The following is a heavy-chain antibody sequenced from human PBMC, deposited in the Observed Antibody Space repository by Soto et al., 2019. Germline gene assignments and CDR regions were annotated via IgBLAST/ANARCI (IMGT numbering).Heavy chain of an antibody. J-gene: IGHJ6*02. CDR2: IYPGDSDT. Sequence: PGESLKISCKGSGYTFTNYWIGWVRQMPGKGLEWMGIIYPGDSDTKYTPSCQGQVTISADKSITTTYLQWSSLKASDTAIYYCAASIFYYGMDVWGQGTTVTVSS. CDR3: AASIFYYGMDV. CDR1: GYTFTNYW. V-gene: IGHV5-51*01.